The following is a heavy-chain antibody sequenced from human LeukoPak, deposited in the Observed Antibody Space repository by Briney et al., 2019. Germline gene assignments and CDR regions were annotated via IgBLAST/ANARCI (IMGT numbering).Heavy chain of an antibody. V-gene: IGHV4-34*01. CDR3: ARLGGYSYGYSGAFDI. CDR1: GGSFSGYY. J-gene: IGHJ3*02. CDR2: IYYSGST. D-gene: IGHD5-18*01. Sequence: SETLSLTCAVYGGSFSGYYWSWIRQPPGKGLEWIGSIYYSGSTYYNPSLKSRVTISVDATKNQFSLKLSSVTAADTAVYYCARLGGYSYGYSGAFDIWGQGTLVTVSS.